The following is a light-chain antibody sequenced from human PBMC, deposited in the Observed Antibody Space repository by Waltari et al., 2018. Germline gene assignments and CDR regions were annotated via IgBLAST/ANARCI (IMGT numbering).Light chain of an antibody. J-gene: IGKJ1*01. CDR1: QGIGND. Sequence: DIQMTQSPSSLSASVGDTVTITCQASQGIGNDLNWYKQKPGKAPKLLIYNASSFQSGIPSRFSGSGSGTDFTLTISSLQPEDFATYYCQQGYSYPWTFGQGTKVEIK. CDR3: QQGYSYPWT. CDR2: NAS. V-gene: IGKV1-17*01.